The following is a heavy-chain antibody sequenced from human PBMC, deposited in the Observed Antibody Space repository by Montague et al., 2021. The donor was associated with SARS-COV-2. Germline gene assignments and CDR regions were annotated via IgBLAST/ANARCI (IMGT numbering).Heavy chain of an antibody. CDR2: ISGSADIT. CDR1: GFTFRNYA. CDR3: AKDREVATGGLYYFDY. V-gene: IGHV3-23*01. Sequence: SQRLSCAASGFTFRNYAMIWVRQAPGKGLEWVSGISGSADITYYADSVKGRFTISRDNSKNTLYLQMSSLRAGDTAVYYCAKDREVATGGLYYFDYWGQGTLVTVSS. D-gene: IGHD5-24*01. J-gene: IGHJ4*02.